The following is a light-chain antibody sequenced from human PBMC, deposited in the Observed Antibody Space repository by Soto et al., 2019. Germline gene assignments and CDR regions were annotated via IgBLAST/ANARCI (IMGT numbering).Light chain of an antibody. CDR3: QQYESHSET. J-gene: IGKJ1*01. V-gene: IGKV1-5*01. CDR2: DGT. Sequence: SVGDRVTITCWASQSIGSWLAWHQQKPGKAPKLLIYDGTYLESGVPSRFSGSGSGTEFTLTISSLQPDDSATYYCQQYESHSETFGQGTKVDIK. CDR1: QSIGSW.